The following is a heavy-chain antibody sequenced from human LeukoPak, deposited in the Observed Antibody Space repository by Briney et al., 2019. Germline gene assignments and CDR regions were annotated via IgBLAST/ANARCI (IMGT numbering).Heavy chain of an antibody. D-gene: IGHD3-9*01. V-gene: IGHV4-4*07. Sequence: SETLSLTCTVSGGSISSYYWSWIRQPAGKGLEWIGRIYSSGSTNYNASLKSRVTMSVDTSKNQFSLKLSSVTAADTAVYYCVRDWGYYDVLTGNYSNWFDPWGQGTPVTVSS. CDR3: VRDWGYYDVLTGNYSNWFDP. J-gene: IGHJ5*02. CDR1: GGSISSYY. CDR2: IYSSGST.